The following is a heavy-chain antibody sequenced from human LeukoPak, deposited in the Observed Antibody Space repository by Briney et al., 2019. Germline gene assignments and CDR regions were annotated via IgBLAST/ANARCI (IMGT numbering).Heavy chain of an antibody. CDR3: ARMTGPDAFDI. D-gene: IGHD3-9*01. V-gene: IGHV3-33*08. J-gene: IGHJ3*02. CDR2: IWYDGSNK. CDR1: GFTFSSYA. Sequence: GGSLRLSCAASGFTFSSYAMSWVRQAPGKGLEWVAVIWYDGSNKYYADSVRGRFTISRDNSKNTLYLQMNSLRAEDTAVYYCARMTGPDAFDIWGQGTMVTVSS.